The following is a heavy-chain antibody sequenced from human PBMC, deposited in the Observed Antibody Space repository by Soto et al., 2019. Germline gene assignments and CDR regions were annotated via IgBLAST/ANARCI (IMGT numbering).Heavy chain of an antibody. CDR1: GFTFSSYA. V-gene: IGHV3-23*01. J-gene: IGHJ4*02. CDR2: ISGSGGST. Sequence: PGGSLRLSCAASGFTFSSYAMSWVRQAPGKGLEWVSAISGSGGSTYYADSVKGRFTISRDNSKNTLYLQMNSLRAEDTAVYYCATLNLDIVVVVAATPFDYWGQGTLVTVSS. D-gene: IGHD2-15*01. CDR3: ATLNLDIVVVVAATPFDY.